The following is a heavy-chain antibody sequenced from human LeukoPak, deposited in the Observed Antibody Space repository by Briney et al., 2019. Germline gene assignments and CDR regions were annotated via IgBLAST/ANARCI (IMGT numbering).Heavy chain of an antibody. D-gene: IGHD4-17*01. J-gene: IGHJ4*02. Sequence: GGSLRLSCAASGFTFSDHYTDWVRQAPGKGLELVARIKNKANSYSTHYAESVRGRFTISRDDSKNSVYLQMNSLTSADTAVYFCVDLGSTVNYWGQGTLVTVSS. CDR1: GFTFSDHY. V-gene: IGHV3-72*01. CDR3: VDLGSTVNY. CDR2: IKNKANSYST.